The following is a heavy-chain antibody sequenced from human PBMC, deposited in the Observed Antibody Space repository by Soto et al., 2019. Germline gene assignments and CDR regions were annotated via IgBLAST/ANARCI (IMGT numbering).Heavy chain of an antibody. D-gene: IGHD3-10*01. CDR3: ARDRIPNYYGSGSYDSDGNWFDP. V-gene: IGHV1-2*04. Sequence: GASVKVSCKASGYTFTGYYMHWVRQAPGQGLEWMGWINPNSGGTNYAQKFQGWVTMTRDTPISTAYMELSRLRSDDTAVYYCARDRIPNYYGSGSYDSDGNWFDPWDQGTLVTVSS. J-gene: IGHJ5*02. CDR1: GYTFTGYY. CDR2: INPNSGGT.